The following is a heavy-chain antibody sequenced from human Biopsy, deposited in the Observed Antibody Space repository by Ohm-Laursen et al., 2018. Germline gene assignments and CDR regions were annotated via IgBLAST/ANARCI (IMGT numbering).Heavy chain of an antibody. V-gene: IGHV1-46*01. Sequence: VSSVKVSCKASGYSFTSYYMHWVRQAPGQGLEWMGMINPSGSTTSYLQIFQGRVTMTRDTSKSTVYMELSSLRSADTAVYFCARNTGWYGDLYYFDYWGQGTLVTVSS. CDR1: GYSFTSYY. CDR3: ARNTGWYGDLYYFDY. D-gene: IGHD6-19*01. CDR2: INPSGSTT. J-gene: IGHJ4*02.